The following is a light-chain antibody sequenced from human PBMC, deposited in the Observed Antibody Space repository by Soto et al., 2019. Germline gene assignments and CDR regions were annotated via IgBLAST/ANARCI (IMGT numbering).Light chain of an antibody. CDR2: DNN. J-gene: IGLJ2*01. CDR3: GTWDSSLSAGV. V-gene: IGLV1-51*01. Sequence: QSVLTQPPSVSAAPGQKVTISCSGSSSNIGNNYVSWYQQLPGTAPKLLIYDNNKRPSGIPDRFFGSKSSTSATLGITGLQTGDEADYYCGTWDSSLSAGVFGGGTKLTVL. CDR1: SSNIGNNY.